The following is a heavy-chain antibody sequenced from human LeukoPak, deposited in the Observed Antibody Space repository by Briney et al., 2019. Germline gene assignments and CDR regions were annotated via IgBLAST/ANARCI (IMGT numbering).Heavy chain of an antibody. V-gene: IGHV1-69*13. Sequence: ASVKVSCKASGGTFSSYANSWVRQAPGQVLEWMGGIIPIFGTANYAQKFQGRVTITADESTSTAYMELSSLRSEDTAVYYCAISSGWYGDYYYGMDVWGQGTTVTVSS. J-gene: IGHJ6*02. CDR2: IIPIFGTA. CDR1: GGTFSSYA. D-gene: IGHD6-19*01. CDR3: AISSGWYGDYYYGMDV.